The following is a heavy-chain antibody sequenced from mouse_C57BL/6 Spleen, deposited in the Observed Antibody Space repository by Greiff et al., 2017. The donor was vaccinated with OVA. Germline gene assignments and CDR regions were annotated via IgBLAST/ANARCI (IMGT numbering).Heavy chain of an antibody. CDR2: IWNGGST. Sequence: VQLVESGPGLVQPSQSLSITCTVSGFSLTSYGVHWVRQPPGKGLAWLGVIWNGGSTDYNAAFISRLSISKDNSKSQVFFKMNSRQADDTAIYYCAKLGRGFAYWGQGTLVTVSA. D-gene: IGHD4-1*01. V-gene: IGHV2-4*01. CDR1: GFSLTSYG. J-gene: IGHJ3*01. CDR3: AKLGRGFAY.